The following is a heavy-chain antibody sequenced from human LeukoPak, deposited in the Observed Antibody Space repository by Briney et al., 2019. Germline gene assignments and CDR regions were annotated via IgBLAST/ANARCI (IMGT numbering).Heavy chain of an antibody. V-gene: IGHV4-39*01. CDR3: ARASHDYGDYSHFDY. D-gene: IGHD4-17*01. J-gene: IGHJ4*02. CDR1: GGSISSSSYY. CDR2: IYSSGST. Sequence: KPSETLSLTCTVSGGSISSSSYYWGWIRQPPGKGLEYIGSIYSSGSTYYNPSLKSRVTISVDTSKNQFSLKLSSVTATDTAVYYCARASHDYGDYSHFDYWGQGTLVTVSS.